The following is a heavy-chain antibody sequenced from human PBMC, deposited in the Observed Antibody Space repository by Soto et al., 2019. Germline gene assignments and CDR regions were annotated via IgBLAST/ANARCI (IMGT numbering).Heavy chain of an antibody. CDR3: ARELVGSPPTPPPSLGMDV. Sequence: SETLSLTCTVSGGSISSYYWSWIRQPPGKGLEWIGYIYYSGSTNYNPSLKSRVTISVDTSKNQFSLKLSSVTAVDTAVYYCARELVGSPPTPPPSLGMDVWGQGTTVTVSS. J-gene: IGHJ6*02. CDR1: GGSISSYY. CDR2: IYYSGST. V-gene: IGHV4-59*01. D-gene: IGHD2-15*01.